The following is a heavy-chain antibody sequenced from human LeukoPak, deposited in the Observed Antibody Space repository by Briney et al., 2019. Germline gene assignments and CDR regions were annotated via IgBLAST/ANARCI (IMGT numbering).Heavy chain of an antibody. V-gene: IGHV3-48*01. CDR3: AKQGCSGGSCYSGDYFDC. J-gene: IGHJ4*02. CDR2: ISSSSSTI. D-gene: IGHD2-15*01. Sequence: GGSLRLSCAASGFTFSSYSMNWVRQAPGKGLEWVSYISSSSSTIYYADSVKGRFTISRDNGKNSLHLQMNSLRAEDTAVYYCAKQGCSGGSCYSGDYFDCWGQGTLVTVSS. CDR1: GFTFSSYS.